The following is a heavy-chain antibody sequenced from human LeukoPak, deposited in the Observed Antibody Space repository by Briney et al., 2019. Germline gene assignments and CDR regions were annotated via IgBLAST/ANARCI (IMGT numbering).Heavy chain of an antibody. CDR3: ARQHYYDSSGFYPPATRVYYYYYYMDV. J-gene: IGHJ6*03. CDR1: GYSISSGYY. Sequence: SETLSLTCAVSGYSISSGYYWGWIRQPPGKGLQWIGSFYHSGSTYYNPSLRRRVTISVDKYKNKLSLELSSVTAADTAVYYCARQHYYDSSGFYPPATRVYYYYYYMDVCGKGTTVTVSS. CDR2: FYHSGST. V-gene: IGHV4-38-2*01. D-gene: IGHD3-22*01.